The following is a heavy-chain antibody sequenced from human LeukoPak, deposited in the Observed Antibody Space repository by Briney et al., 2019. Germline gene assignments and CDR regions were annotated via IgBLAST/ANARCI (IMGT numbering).Heavy chain of an antibody. V-gene: IGHV4-4*02. Sequence: GSLRLSCAASGFSFSPYWMSWVRQPPGKGLEWIGEIYHSGSTNYNPSLKSRVTISVDKSKNQFSLKLSSVTAADTAVYYCARDFYCRGGSCHDYWGQGTLVTVSS. CDR2: IYHSGST. J-gene: IGHJ4*02. CDR1: GFSFSPYW. CDR3: ARDFYCRGGSCHDY. D-gene: IGHD2-15*01.